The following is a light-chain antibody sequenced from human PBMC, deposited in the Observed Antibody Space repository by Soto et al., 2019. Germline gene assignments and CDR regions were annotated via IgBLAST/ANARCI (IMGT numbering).Light chain of an antibody. CDR2: SAS. V-gene: IGKV1-39*01. Sequence: DIQMTHSPSSVSAFVGESVTITCQASQRISAFLNWYHQKPGKAPKLLIYSASYLQSGVPSNFSGSGSGTDFTLSIVTLQPEDSGTYFCQQSYRLPLTFGGGTKVDIK. J-gene: IGKJ4*01. CDR3: QQSYRLPLT. CDR1: QRISAF.